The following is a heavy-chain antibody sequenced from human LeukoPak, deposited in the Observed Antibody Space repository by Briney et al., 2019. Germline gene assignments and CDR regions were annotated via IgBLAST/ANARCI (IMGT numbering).Heavy chain of an antibody. J-gene: IGHJ6*03. CDR3: ARVGNNYYYYYMDV. CDR1: GFTFSNYA. Sequence: GGSLRLSCAASGFTFSNYAMSWVRQAPGKGLEWVSAISGSGGSTYYADSVKGRFTISRDNSKNTLYLQMNSLRAEDTAVYYCARVGNNYYYYYMDVWGKGTTVTVSS. V-gene: IGHV3-23*01. D-gene: IGHD1/OR15-1a*01. CDR2: ISGSGGST.